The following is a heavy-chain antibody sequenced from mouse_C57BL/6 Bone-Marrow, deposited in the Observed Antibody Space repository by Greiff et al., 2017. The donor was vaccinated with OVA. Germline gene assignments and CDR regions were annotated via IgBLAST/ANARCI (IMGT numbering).Heavy chain of an antibody. CDR2: IYPGDGDT. Sequence: QVQLKESGPELVKPGASVKISCKASGYAFSSSWMNWVKQRPGQGLEWIGRIYPGDGDTNYNGKFKGKATLTADKSSSTAYMQLSSLTSEDSAVYFCARAITTVVDYWGQGTTLTVSS. J-gene: IGHJ2*01. D-gene: IGHD1-1*01. V-gene: IGHV1-82*01. CDR1: GYAFSSSW. CDR3: ARAITTVVDY.